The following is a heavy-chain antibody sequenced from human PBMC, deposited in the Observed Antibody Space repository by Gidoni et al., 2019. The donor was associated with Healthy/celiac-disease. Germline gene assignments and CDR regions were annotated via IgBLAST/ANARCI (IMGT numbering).Heavy chain of an antibody. CDR3: ARLSGMATIHY. V-gene: IGHV4-39*01. Sequence: RQLQESGSGLVKPSETLYLTCTVAGGSISSGSYDWGWLRQPPGKGLAWIGSIYYSGSTYYNPSLKSRVTISVDTSKNQFSLKLSSVTAADTAVYYCARLSGMATIHYWGQGTLVTVSS. J-gene: IGHJ4*02. CDR1: GGSISSGSYD. CDR2: IYYSGST. D-gene: IGHD5-12*01.